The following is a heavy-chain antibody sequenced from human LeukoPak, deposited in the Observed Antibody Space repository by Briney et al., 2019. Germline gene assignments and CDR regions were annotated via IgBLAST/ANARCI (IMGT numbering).Heavy chain of an antibody. J-gene: IGHJ3*02. CDR3: ARDPDTAMGSDAFDI. Sequence: PGGSLRLSCAASGFTFSNYWMTWVRRAPGKGLEWVSYISSGSTTIYYADSTRGRFTISRDNAKNSLYLQMNSLRAEDTAVYYCARDPDTAMGSDAFDIWGQGTMVTVSS. CDR2: ISSGSTTI. V-gene: IGHV3-48*01. CDR1: GFTFSNYW. D-gene: IGHD5-18*01.